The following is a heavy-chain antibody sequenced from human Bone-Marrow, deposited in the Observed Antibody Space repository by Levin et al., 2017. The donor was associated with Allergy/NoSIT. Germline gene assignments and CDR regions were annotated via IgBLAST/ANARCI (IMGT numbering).Heavy chain of an antibody. CDR2: MYPNSDNA. CDR3: ARGELGSGYLVDY. Sequence: ASVKVSCKTSGYTFTSFDINWVRQATGQGLEWMGWMYPNSDNAGYAQKFQGRVTMTRNTSISTAYMELSSLRSEDTAIYYCARGELGSGYLVDYWGQGALVTVSS. J-gene: IGHJ4*02. V-gene: IGHV1-8*01. CDR1: GYTFTSFD. D-gene: IGHD5-12*01.